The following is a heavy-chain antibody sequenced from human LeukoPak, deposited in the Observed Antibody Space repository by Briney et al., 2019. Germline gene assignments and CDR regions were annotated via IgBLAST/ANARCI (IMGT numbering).Heavy chain of an antibody. Sequence: PSETLSLTCAVYGGSFSGYYWSWIRQPPGKGLEWIGEINHSGSTNYNPSLKSRVTISVDTSKNQFSLKLSSVTAADTAVYYCARDLGRGLRFRGVIIGDFDYWGQGTLVTVSS. CDR1: GGSFSGYY. D-gene: IGHD3-10*01. CDR3: ARDLGRGLRFRGVIIGDFDY. J-gene: IGHJ4*02. CDR2: INHSGST. V-gene: IGHV4-34*01.